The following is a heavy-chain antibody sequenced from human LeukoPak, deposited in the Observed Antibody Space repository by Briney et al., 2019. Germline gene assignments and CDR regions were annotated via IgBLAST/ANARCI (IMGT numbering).Heavy chain of an antibody. CDR3: ARAISHSNYGVDV. D-gene: IGHD6-13*01. V-gene: IGHV3-74*01. CDR1: GFTFTNHW. J-gene: IGHJ6*02. CDR2: INSDGSST. Sequence: GGSLRLSCAASGFTFTNHWMHWVRQAPGKGLVWVSRINSDGSSTSFADSVKGRFTISRDNAKNTLYLQMNSLRAEDTAVYYCARAISHSNYGVDVWGQGTAVSLSS.